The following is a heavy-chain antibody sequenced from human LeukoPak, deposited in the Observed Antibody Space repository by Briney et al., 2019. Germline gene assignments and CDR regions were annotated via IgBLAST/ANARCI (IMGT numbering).Heavy chain of an antibody. CDR1: GFTFSNYG. Sequence: GGSLRLSCTASGFTFSNYGMHWVRQAPGKGLEWVAVISYDGSNKYYADSAKGRFTISRDNSKNTLYLQMNSLRPEDTAVYYCANRIAVTGPPHHWGQGTLVTVSS. CDR3: ANRIAVTGPPHH. J-gene: IGHJ1*01. V-gene: IGHV3-30*18. D-gene: IGHD6-19*01. CDR2: ISYDGSNK.